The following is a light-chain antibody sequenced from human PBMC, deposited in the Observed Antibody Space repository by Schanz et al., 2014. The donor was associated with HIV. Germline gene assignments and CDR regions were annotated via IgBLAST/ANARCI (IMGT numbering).Light chain of an antibody. CDR3: SSYTSSSTPLV. CDR1: SGDVGGYNY. V-gene: IGLV2-14*01. Sequence: QSVLTQPASVSGSPGQSITISCTGTSGDVGGYNYVSWYQQHPGKAPKVMIYDVSNRPSGVSNRFSGSKSGNTASLTISGLQAEDEADYYCSSYTSSSTPLVFGGGTKLTVL. CDR2: DVS. J-gene: IGLJ3*02.